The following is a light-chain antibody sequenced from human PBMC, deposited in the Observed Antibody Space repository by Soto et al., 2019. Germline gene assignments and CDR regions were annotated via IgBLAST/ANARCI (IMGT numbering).Light chain of an antibody. J-gene: IGKJ2*01. CDR3: QQRSNWPPGYT. Sequence: EMFWTQSPATLSLSPGERATLSCRASQSVSSYLAWYQQKPGQAPRLLIYDASNRATGIPARFSGSGSGTDFTLTISSLEPEDFAVYYCQQRSNWPPGYTFGQGTKVDIK. V-gene: IGKV3-11*01. CDR2: DAS. CDR1: QSVSSY.